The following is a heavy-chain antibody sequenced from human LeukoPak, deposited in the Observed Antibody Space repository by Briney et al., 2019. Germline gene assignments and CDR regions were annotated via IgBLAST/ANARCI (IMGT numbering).Heavy chain of an antibody. CDR3: ARGGRSSSWTFFWFDP. CDR1: GGSISSYY. J-gene: IGHJ5*02. CDR2: IYYSGST. D-gene: IGHD6-13*01. Sequence: KPSETLSLTCTVSGGSISSYYWSWIRQPPGKGLEWIGYIYYSGSTNYNPSLKSRVTISVDTSKNQFSLKLSSVTAADTAVYYCARGGRSSSWTFFWFDPWGQGTLVTVSS. V-gene: IGHV4-59*12.